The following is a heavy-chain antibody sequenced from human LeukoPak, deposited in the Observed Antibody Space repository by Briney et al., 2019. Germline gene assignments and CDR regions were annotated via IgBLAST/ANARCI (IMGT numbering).Heavy chain of an antibody. CDR1: GFTFSSYG. V-gene: IGHV3-33*01. J-gene: IGHJ4*02. Sequence: GGSLRLSCAASGFTFSSYGMHWVRQAPGKGLEWVAVIWYDGSNKYYADSVKGRFTISRDNSKNTLYLQLNSLGAEDTAVYYCTRGGQNDFWGGYFDYWGQGTLVTVSS. CDR3: TRGGQNDFWGGYFDY. CDR2: IWYDGSNK. D-gene: IGHD3-3*01.